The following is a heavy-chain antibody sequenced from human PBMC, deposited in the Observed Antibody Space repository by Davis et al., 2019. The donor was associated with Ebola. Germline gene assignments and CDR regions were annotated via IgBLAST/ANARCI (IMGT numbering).Heavy chain of an antibody. J-gene: IGHJ4*02. D-gene: IGHD6-13*01. CDR2: ISYDGSNK. CDR1: GFTFSSYA. CDR3: ARAAAGTGGLDY. Sequence: PGGSLRLSCAASGFTFSSYAMHWVRQAPGKGLEWVAVISYDGSNKYYADSVKGRFTISRDNSKNTLYLQMNSLRAEDTAVYYCARAAAGTGGLDYWGQGTLVTVSS. V-gene: IGHV3-30-3*01.